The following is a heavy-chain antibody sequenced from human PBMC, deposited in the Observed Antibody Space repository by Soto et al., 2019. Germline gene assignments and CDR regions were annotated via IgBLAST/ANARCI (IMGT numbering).Heavy chain of an antibody. V-gene: IGHV4-4*07. CDR2: IYSGGST. CDR3: AGGPRGFGDFSLDY. D-gene: IGHD3-10*01. Sequence: QVQLQESGPGLVKPSETLSLTCAVSGGSISHYYWSWIRQPAGKGLEWIGRIYSGGSTNYNPSLKSRVIRTENKSKNQLSLKLNSVTAADAAKNFRAGGPRGFGDFSLDYWGQGTLVTVSS. J-gene: IGHJ4*02. CDR1: GGSISHYY.